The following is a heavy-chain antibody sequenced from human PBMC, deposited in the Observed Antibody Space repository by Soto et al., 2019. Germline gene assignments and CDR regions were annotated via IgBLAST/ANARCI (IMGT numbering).Heavy chain of an antibody. D-gene: IGHD3-10*01. J-gene: IGHJ4*02. Sequence: PGGSLRLSCAASGFTFSSYAMSWVRQAPGKGLEWVSAISGSGGSTYYADSVKGRFTISRDNPKNTLYLQMNSLRAEDTAVYYCAKTMVRGVSVLVIAPSSFDYWGQGTLVTVSS. CDR2: ISGSGGST. V-gene: IGHV3-23*01. CDR1: GFTFSSYA. CDR3: AKTMVRGVSVLVIAPSSFDY.